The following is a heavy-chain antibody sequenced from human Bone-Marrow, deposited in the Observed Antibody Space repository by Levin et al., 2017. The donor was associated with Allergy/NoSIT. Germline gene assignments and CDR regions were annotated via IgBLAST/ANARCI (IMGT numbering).Heavy chain of an antibody. J-gene: IGHJ4*02. D-gene: IGHD2-21*02. CDR2: INPNSGGT. CDR3: AREGESMVTTYYFDS. Sequence: ASVKVSCKTSGYTFTGHYIHWVRRAPGQGLEWMGWINPNSGGTNYAQKFQDWVTMTRDTSISTAYMELSRLTSDDTAVYYCAREGESMVTTYYFDSWGQGTLITVSS. CDR1: GYTFTGHY. V-gene: IGHV1-2*04.